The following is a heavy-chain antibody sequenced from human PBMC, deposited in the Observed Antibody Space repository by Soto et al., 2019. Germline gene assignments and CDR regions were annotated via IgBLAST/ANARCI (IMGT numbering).Heavy chain of an antibody. D-gene: IGHD4-17*01. J-gene: IGHJ3*01. CDR1: GASATLSNW. CDR2: AYHSGST. V-gene: IGHV4-4*02. CDR3: ARATDDYGYAYDV. Sequence: QMQLQQSGPGLVKPSGTLSLTCTVSGASATLSNWWTWIRESPGRGLEWIGQAYHSGSTNYNPSLETRVTISVDTSKSQFSLYLTSVTAADTAVYYCARATDDYGYAYDVWGQGTSVTVSS.